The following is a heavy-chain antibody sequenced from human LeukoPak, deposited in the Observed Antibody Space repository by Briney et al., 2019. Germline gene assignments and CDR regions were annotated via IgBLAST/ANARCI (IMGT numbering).Heavy chain of an antibody. CDR2: IKQDGSEK. Sequence: GGSLRLSCAASGFTFSSYWMSWVRQAPGKGLEWVANIKQDGSEKYYVDSVKGRFTISRDNAKNSLYLQMNSLRAEDTAVYYCARDGRPAYCSSTSCYTLPANWFDPWGQGTLVTVSS. CDR1: GFTFSSYW. D-gene: IGHD2-2*02. J-gene: IGHJ5*02. V-gene: IGHV3-7*01. CDR3: ARDGRPAYCSSTSCYTLPANWFDP.